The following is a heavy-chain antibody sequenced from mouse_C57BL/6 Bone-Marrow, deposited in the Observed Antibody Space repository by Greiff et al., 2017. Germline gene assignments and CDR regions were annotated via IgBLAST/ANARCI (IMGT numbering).Heavy chain of an antibody. V-gene: IGHV1-19*01. Sequence: EVQLVESGPVLVKPGASVKMSCKASGYTFTDYYMNWVKQSHGKSLEWIGVINPYNGGTSYNQKFKGKATLTVDKSSSTAYMELNSLTSEDSAVYYCARSHYSNYGAWFAYWGQGTLVTVSA. J-gene: IGHJ3*01. CDR3: ARSHYSNYGAWFAY. CDR1: GYTFTDYY. D-gene: IGHD2-5*01. CDR2: INPYNGGT.